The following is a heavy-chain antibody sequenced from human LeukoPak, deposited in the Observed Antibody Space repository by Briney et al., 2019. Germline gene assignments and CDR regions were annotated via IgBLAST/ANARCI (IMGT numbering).Heavy chain of an antibody. V-gene: IGHV1-69*04. Sequence: PVKVSCKASGYTFTSYGISWVRQAPGQGLEWMGRIIPILGIANYAQKFQGRVTITADKSTSTAYMELSSLRSEDTAVYYCARGPPNDYGDYVSFDYWGQGTLVTVSS. J-gene: IGHJ4*02. CDR2: IIPILGIA. D-gene: IGHD4-17*01. CDR3: ARGPPNDYGDYVSFDY. CDR1: GYTFTSYG.